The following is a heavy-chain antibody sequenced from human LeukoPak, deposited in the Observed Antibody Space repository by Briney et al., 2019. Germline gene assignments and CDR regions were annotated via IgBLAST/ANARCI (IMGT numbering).Heavy chain of an antibody. CDR3: ARDRSAYCSSTSCYLSGY. D-gene: IGHD2-2*01. J-gene: IGHJ4*02. CDR2: ILHDGSNK. Sequence: QPGGSLRLSCAASGFTFSNYALHWVRQAPGKGLEWVAVILHDGSNKYADSVKGRFTISRDNSKNTLYLQMNSLRAEDTAVYYCARDRSAYCSSTSCYLSGYWGQGTLVTVSS. CDR1: GFTFSNYA. V-gene: IGHV3-30*04.